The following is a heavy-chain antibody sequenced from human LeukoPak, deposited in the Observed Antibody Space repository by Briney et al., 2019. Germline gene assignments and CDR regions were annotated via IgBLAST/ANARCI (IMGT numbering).Heavy chain of an antibody. CDR3: ARCITILGVVIDYYYMDV. CDR2: IYYSGST. J-gene: IGHJ6*03. Sequence: SQTLSLTCTVSGGSISSGDYYWSWIRQPPGKGLVWIGYIYYSGSTYYNPSLKSRVTISVDTSKNQFSLKLSSVTAADTAVYYCARCITILGVVIDYYYMDVWGKGTTVTVSS. D-gene: IGHD3-3*01. V-gene: IGHV4-30-4*08. CDR1: GGSISSGDYY.